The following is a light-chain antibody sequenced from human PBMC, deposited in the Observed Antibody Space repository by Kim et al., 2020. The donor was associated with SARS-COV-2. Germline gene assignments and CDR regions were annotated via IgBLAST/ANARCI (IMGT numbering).Light chain of an antibody. CDR2: AAS. V-gene: IGKV1-27*01. Sequence: AYVGERVPITGRASQDIDKSLAWYQQNPGTVPKLLIYAASTLQSEVPSRFSGSGSGTEFTLTIGSLQTEDVATYYCQKYNTAPWTFGPGTKVDIK. J-gene: IGKJ1*01. CDR1: QDIDKS. CDR3: QKYNTAPWT.